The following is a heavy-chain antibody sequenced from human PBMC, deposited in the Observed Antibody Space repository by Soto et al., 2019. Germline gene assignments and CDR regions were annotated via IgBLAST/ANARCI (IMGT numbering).Heavy chain of an antibody. D-gene: IGHD1-20*01. CDR2: IYYSGST. V-gene: IGHV4-39*01. Sequence: SETLSLTCTVSGGSISSSSYYWGWIHQPPGKGLEWIGSIYYSGSTYYNPSLKSRVTISVDTSKNQFSLKLSSVTAADTAVYYCARITGTTLWGYYYMDVWGKGTTVTVSS. J-gene: IGHJ6*03. CDR3: ARITGTTLWGYYYMDV. CDR1: GGSISSSSYY.